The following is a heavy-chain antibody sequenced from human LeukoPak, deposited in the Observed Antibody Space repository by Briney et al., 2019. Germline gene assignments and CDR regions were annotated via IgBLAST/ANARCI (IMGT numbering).Heavy chain of an antibody. CDR1: GLSFDSYG. D-gene: IGHD1-26*01. Sequence: GGSLRLSCAASGLSFDSYGMTWVRQAPGKGLEWVAFIWYNGGNKYYADSVKGRFTISRDNSKNTLYLQMNSLRAEDTAVYYCAKDQAGDWFDPWGQGTLVTVSS. CDR2: IWYNGGNK. J-gene: IGHJ5*02. V-gene: IGHV3-30*02. CDR3: AKDQAGDWFDP.